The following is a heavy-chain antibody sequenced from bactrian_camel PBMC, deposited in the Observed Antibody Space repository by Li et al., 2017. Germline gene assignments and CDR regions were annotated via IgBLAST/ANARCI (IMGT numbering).Heavy chain of an antibody. CDR1: GYIDSSMC. CDR3: AAVAYSSGAFHISA. D-gene: IGHD2*01. CDR2: IYTGGDNT. Sequence: QLVESGGGSVQAGGSLRVSCAASGYIDSSMCMSWFRQAPGKEREGVAAIYTGGDNTHYSDSVKGRFTISHDYAKNMLYLQLDSLKPEDTAMYYCAAVAYSSGAFHISAWGQGTQVTVS. J-gene: IGHJ6*01. V-gene: IGHV3S28*01.